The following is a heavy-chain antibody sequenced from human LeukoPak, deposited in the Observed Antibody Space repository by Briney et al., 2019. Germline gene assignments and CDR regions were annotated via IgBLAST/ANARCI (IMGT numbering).Heavy chain of an antibody. CDR1: GFTFSNYA. CDR2: ISGSGDST. D-gene: IGHD1-26*01. V-gene: IGHV3-23*01. CDR3: ARGGSGNFYY. J-gene: IGHJ4*02. Sequence: GGSLRLSCAASGFTFSNYAMSWVRQAPGKGLEWVSAISGSGDSTYYADSVKGRFTISRDNSKNTLYLQMTSLRAEDTAVYYCARGGSGNFYYWGQGTLVTVSS.